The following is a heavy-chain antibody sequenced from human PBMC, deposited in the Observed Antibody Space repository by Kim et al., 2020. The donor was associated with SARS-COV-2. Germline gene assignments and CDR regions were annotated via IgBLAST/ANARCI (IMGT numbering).Heavy chain of an antibody. CDR1: GFTFSSYA. J-gene: IGHJ4*02. Sequence: GGSLRLSCAASGFTFSSYAMHWVRQAPGKGLEWVAVISYDGSNKYYADSVKGRFTISRDNSKNTLYLQMNSLRAEDTAVYYCASDSTMIVVGDLDYWGQGTLVTVSS. V-gene: IGHV3-30*04. CDR3: ASDSTMIVVGDLDY. CDR2: ISYDGSNK. D-gene: IGHD3-22*01.